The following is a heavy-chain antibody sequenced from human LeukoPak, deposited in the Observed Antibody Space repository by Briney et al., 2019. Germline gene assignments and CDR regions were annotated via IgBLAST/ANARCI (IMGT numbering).Heavy chain of an antibody. V-gene: IGHV3-66*01. CDR1: GFTVSSNY. D-gene: IGHD6-19*01. CDR3: TSKWVAGVYYFDY. Sequence: PGGSLRLSCAASGFTVSSNYMSWVRQAPGKGLEWVSVIYSGGSTYYADSVKGRFTISRDNSKNTLYLQMNSLKTEDTAVYYCTSKWVAGVYYFDYWGQGTLVTVSS. CDR2: IYSGGST. J-gene: IGHJ4*02.